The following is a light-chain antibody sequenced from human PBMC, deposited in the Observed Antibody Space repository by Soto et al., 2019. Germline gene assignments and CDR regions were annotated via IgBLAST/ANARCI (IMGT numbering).Light chain of an antibody. CDR2: WAS. CDR1: QSVLYSSNNKNY. V-gene: IGKV4-1*01. CDR3: QQYYSTPDT. J-gene: IGKJ2*01. Sequence: DIVMTQSPDSLAVSLGERATLNCKSSQSVLYSSNNKNYLAWYQQKPGQPPKLLIYWASTRESGVPDRFSGSGSGTDFALTISSLQAEDGAVYYCQQYYSTPDTFGQGTKLEIK.